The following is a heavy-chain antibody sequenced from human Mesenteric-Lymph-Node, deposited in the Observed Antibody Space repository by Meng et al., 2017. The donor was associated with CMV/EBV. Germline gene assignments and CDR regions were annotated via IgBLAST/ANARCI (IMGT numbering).Heavy chain of an antibody. CDR1: GFTFSDYY. CDR2: ISGGVGTI. Sequence: GESLKISCAASGFTFSDYYMSWIREAPGKVLEWLSYISGGVGTIDYAGSVKGRFTISKDNAKNSLYLQMSSLRTEETAVYYCAGTDFWSGYNYYYYYVMDVWGQGTTVTVSS. D-gene: IGHD3-3*01. CDR3: AGTDFWSGYNYYYYYVMDV. V-gene: IGHV3-11*04. J-gene: IGHJ6*02.